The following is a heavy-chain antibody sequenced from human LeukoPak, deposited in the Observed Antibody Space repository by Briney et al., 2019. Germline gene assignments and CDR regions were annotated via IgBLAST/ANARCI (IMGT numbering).Heavy chain of an antibody. CDR2: ISSSGSTI. V-gene: IGHV3-48*03. Sequence: QAGGSLRLSCAASGFTFSSYEMNWVRQAPGKGLEWVSYISSSGSTIYYADSVKGRFTISRDNAKNSLYLQMNSLRAEDTAVYYCARGGSWSGYFSSGYHYGMDVWGQGTTVTVSS. CDR3: ARGGSWSGYFSSGYHYGMDV. CDR1: GFTFSSYE. D-gene: IGHD3-3*01. J-gene: IGHJ6*02.